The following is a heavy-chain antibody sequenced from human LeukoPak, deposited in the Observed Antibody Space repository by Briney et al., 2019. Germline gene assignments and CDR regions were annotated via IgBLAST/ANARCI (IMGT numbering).Heavy chain of an antibody. CDR2: ISYDGSNK. V-gene: IGHV3-30*04. J-gene: IGHJ4*02. Sequence: PGGSLRLSCKGSGFTFGDYAMNWVRQAPGKGLEWVAVISYDGSNKYYADSVKGRFTISRDNSKNTLYLQMNSLRAEDTAVYYCAKDSGYSSGWQADYWGQGTLVTVSS. CDR1: GFTFGDYA. D-gene: IGHD6-19*01. CDR3: AKDSGYSSGWQADY.